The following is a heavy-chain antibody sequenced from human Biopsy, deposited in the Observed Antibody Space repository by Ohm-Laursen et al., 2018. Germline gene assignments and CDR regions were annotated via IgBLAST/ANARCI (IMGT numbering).Heavy chain of an antibody. J-gene: IGHJ3*02. Sequence: SLRLSCTAAGFGMYAMHWVRQPPGKGLERLAVIAYDGSNKYYAESVKGRFTISRDRSRDTVHLQMNSLRYEDTALYYCAKDGGQWLGGAFDIWGHGTMVSVSS. CDR2: IAYDGSNK. V-gene: IGHV3-30*18. CDR1: GFGMYA. CDR3: AKDGGQWLGGAFDI. D-gene: IGHD6-19*01.